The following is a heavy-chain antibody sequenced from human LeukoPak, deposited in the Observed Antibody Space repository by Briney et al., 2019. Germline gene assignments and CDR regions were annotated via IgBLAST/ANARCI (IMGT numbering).Heavy chain of an antibody. Sequence: SVKVSCKASGGTFSSYTISWVRQAPGQGLEWMGRIIPILGIANYAQRFQGRVTITADKSTSTAYMELSSLRSEDTAVYYCAREGSGGRYYYYMDVWGKGTTVTVSS. CDR3: AREGSGGRYYYYMDV. V-gene: IGHV1-69*04. CDR2: IIPILGIA. CDR1: GGTFSSYT. D-gene: IGHD3-16*01. J-gene: IGHJ6*03.